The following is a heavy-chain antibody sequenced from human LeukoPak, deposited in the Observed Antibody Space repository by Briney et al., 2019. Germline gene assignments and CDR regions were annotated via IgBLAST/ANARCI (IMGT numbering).Heavy chain of an antibody. J-gene: IGHJ4*02. CDR1: GFTFSSYA. V-gene: IGHV3-23*01. CDR3: ANPGAGIVGAPTVY. Sequence: GGSLRLSCAASGFTFSSYAMSWVRQAPGKGLEWVSAISGSGGSTYYADSVKGRFTISRNNSKNTLYLQMNSLRAEDRAVYYCANPGAGIVGAPTVYWGQGTLVTVSS. CDR2: ISGSGGST. D-gene: IGHD1-26*01.